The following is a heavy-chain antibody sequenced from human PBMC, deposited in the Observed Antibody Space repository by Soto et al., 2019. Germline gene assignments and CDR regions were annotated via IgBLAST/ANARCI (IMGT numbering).Heavy chain of an antibody. CDR2: IYPGDSDT. V-gene: IGHV5-51*01. CDR1: GYSFTIYC. J-gene: IGHJ4*02. CDR3: ARRFGGDTAFYDY. Sequence: GESLKISCKGSGYSFTIYCIGWVLQMPGKGLEWMGIIYPGDSDTRYSPSFQGQVTISADKSISTAYLQWSSLKASDTAMYYCARRFGGDTAFYDYWGQGTLVTVSS. D-gene: IGHD5-18*01.